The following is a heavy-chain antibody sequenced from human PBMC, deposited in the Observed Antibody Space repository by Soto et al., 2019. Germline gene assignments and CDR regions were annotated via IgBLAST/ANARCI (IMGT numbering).Heavy chain of an antibody. J-gene: IGHJ6*02. CDR1: GYSISSGYY. Sequence: NPSETLSLTCAVSGYSISSGYYWGWIRQPPGKGLEWIGTIYHSVSTYYNPSLKSRVTISVDTSKNQFSLKLNSVTAEDTAVYYCARALYCSGGSCSPLRGMDVWGLGTPVTV. CDR3: ARALYCSGGSCSPLRGMDV. CDR2: IYHSVST. D-gene: IGHD2-15*01. V-gene: IGHV4-38-2*01.